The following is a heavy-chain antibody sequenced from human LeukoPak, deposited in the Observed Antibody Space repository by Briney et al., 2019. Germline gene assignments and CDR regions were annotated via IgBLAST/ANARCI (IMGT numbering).Heavy chain of an antibody. V-gene: IGHV4-34*01. CDR1: GGSFSGYY. Sequence: SETLSLTCAVYGGSFSGYYWSWIRQPPGKGLEWIGEINHSGSTNYNPSLKSRVTISVDTSKNQFSLKLSSVTAADTAVYYCARDYGGNLPFDYWGQGTLVTVSS. J-gene: IGHJ4*02. CDR2: INHSGST. CDR3: ARDYGGNLPFDY. D-gene: IGHD4-23*01.